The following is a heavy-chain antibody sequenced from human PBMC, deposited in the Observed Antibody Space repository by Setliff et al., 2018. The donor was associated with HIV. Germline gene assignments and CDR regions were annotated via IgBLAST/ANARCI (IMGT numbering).Heavy chain of an antibody. CDR3: ARLPFGSSDAFDI. CDR1: GYSFTSYW. V-gene: IGHV5-51*01. Sequence: GESLKISCKGSGYSFTSYWIGWVRQMPGNGLEWMGLIWPDDSDTMYSPSFQGQVTVSADKSISTTYLQWTSLKAPDTAMYYCARLPFGSSDAFDIWGQGTVVTVSS. CDR2: IWPDDSDT. J-gene: IGHJ3*02. D-gene: IGHD6-6*01.